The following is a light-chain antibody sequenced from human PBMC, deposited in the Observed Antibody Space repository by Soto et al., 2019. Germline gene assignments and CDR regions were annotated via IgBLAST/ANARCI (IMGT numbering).Light chain of an antibody. J-gene: IGKJ1*01. CDR1: QDISSW. Sequence: DIQMTQSPSSVSASVGDRVTITCRASQDISSWLAWYQQKPGKAPKIMIYAASSLQGGVPSRFSGSGSGTEFTLIISGLQPDDSATYYCQQYTNTNNPWMFGQGTKVDIK. CDR3: QQYTNTNNPWM. CDR2: AAS. V-gene: IGKV1D-16*01.